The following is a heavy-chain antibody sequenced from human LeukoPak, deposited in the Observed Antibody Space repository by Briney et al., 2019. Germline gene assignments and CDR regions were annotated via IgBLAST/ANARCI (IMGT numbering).Heavy chain of an antibody. J-gene: IGHJ4*02. CDR3: ASLGYCSSTSCYASNYFDY. CDR2: IKQDGSEK. D-gene: IGHD2-2*01. V-gene: IGHV3-7*01. Sequence: GGSLRLSCAASGFSFSSYWMSWVRQAPGKGLEWVANIKQDGSEKYYVDSVKGRFTISRDNAKHSLYLQMNSLRAEDTAVYYCASLGYCSSTSCYASNYFDYWGQGTLVTVSS. CDR1: GFSFSSYW.